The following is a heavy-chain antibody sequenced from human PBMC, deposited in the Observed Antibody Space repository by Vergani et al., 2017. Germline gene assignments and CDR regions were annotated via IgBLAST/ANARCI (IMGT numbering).Heavy chain of an antibody. V-gene: IGHV3-43D*03. CDR2: ISWDGGST. J-gene: IGHJ6*02. CDR3: AKDMRGCSCVSCYSYYYGMDV. D-gene: IGHD2-15*01. CDR1: GFTFDDYA. Sequence: EEQLVGSGGDVVQPGGSLRLSCAASGFTFDDYAMHWVRQAPGKGLEWVSLISWDGGSTYYADSVKGRFTISRDNSKNSLYLQMNRLRAEDTALYYCAKDMRGCSCVSCYSYYYGMDVWGQGTTVTVSS.